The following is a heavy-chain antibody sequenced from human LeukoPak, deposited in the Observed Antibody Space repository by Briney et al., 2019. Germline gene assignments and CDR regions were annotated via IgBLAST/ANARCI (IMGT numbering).Heavy chain of an antibody. V-gene: IGHV1-8*01. J-gene: IGHJ4*02. CDR1: EYTFTSYD. Sequence: AASVKVSCKASEYTFTSYDINWVRQATGQGLEWMGWMNPNSGNTGYAQKFQGRVTMTRNTSISTAYMELSSLRSEDTAVYYCARYNYDILTGYYRLFDYWGQGTLVTVSS. CDR2: MNPNSGNT. CDR3: ARYNYDILTGYYRLFDY. D-gene: IGHD3-9*01.